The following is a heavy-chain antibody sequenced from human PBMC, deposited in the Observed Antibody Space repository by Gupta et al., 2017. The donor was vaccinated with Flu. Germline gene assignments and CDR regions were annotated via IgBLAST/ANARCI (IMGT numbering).Heavy chain of an antibody. J-gene: IGHJ4*02. CDR1: GFTFSSYG. Sequence: QVQLVESGGGVVQPGRSLRLSCAASGFTFSSYGMHWVRQAPGKGLEWVAVISYDGSNKYYADSVKGRFTISRDNSKNTLYLQMNSLRAEDTAVYYCAKAGLTGASSDYWGQGTLVTVSS. CDR2: ISYDGSNK. D-gene: IGHD1-14*01. V-gene: IGHV3-30*18. CDR3: AKAGLTGASSDY.